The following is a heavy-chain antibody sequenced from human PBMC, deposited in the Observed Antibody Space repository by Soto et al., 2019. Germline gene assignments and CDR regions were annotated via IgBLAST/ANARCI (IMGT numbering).Heavy chain of an antibody. CDR1: GFTFSSYA. CDR3: AKDPVPYHYGDYFDY. CDR2: ISGSGGST. J-gene: IGHJ4*02. V-gene: IGHV3-23*01. Sequence: GGSLRLSCAASGFTFSSYAMSWVRQAPGKGLEWVSAISGSGGSTYYADSVKGRFTISRDNSKNTLYLQMNSLRAEDTAVYYCAKDPVPYHYGDYFDYWGQGTLVTVSS. D-gene: IGHD4-17*01.